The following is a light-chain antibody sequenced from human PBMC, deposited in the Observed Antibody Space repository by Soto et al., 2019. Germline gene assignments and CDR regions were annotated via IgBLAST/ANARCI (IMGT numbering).Light chain of an antibody. CDR2: GAS. CDR1: QSVTSSY. V-gene: IGKV3-20*01. J-gene: IGKJ5*01. Sequence: EIVLTQSPGTLSLSPGERATLSCRASQSVTSSYLAWYQQKSGQAPRLLIYGASRRATGIPDRFSGSGSGTDFTLTISRLEPEDFAVYYCQQYGSSPPSFGQGTRLEIK. CDR3: QQYGSSPPS.